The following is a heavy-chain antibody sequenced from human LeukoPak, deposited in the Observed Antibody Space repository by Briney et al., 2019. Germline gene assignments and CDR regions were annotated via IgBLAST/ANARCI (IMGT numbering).Heavy chain of an antibody. Sequence: GGSLRLSCAASGFTFSDYYMSWIRQAPGKGLEWVSAISGSGGSTYYADSVKGRFTISRDNSKNTLYLQMNSLRAEDTAVYYCAKFRYYYDSSGYRDYWGQGTLVTVSS. CDR2: ISGSGGST. D-gene: IGHD3-22*01. CDR3: AKFRYYYDSSGYRDY. CDR1: GFTFSDYY. J-gene: IGHJ4*02. V-gene: IGHV3-23*01.